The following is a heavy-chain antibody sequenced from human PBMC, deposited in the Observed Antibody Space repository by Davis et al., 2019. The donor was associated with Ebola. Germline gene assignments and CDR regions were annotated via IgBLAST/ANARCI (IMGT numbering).Heavy chain of an antibody. CDR2: IYYSGST. V-gene: IGHV4-38-2*02. CDR1: GFSISGGYY. J-gene: IGHJ4*02. Sequence: SETLSLTCSVSGFSISGGYYWGWIRQPPGKGLEWIGSIYYSGSTYYNPSLKSRVTISVDTSKNQFSLKLSSVTAADTAVYYCASLLTYYYDSSGYGRKYYFDYWGQGTLVTVSS. D-gene: IGHD3-22*01. CDR3: ASLLTYYYDSSGYGRKYYFDY.